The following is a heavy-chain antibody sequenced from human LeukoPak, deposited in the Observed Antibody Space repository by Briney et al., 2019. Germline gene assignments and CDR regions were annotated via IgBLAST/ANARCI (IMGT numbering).Heavy chain of an antibody. D-gene: IGHD1-26*01. V-gene: IGHV3-11*06. J-gene: IGHJ4*02. Sequence: PGGSLRLSCAASGFTFSDYYMSWIRQAPGKGLEWVSSITSSSSYKYFADSVKGRFTISRDNAKNSLYLQMNSLRAEDTAVYYCARLSETYDFDYWGQGTLVTVSS. CDR1: GFTFSDYY. CDR3: ARLSETYDFDY. CDR2: ITSSSSYK.